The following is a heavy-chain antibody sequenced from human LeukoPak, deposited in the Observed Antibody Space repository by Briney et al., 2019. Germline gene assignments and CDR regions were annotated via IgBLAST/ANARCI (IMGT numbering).Heavy chain of an antibody. V-gene: IGHV4-34*01. J-gene: IGHJ4*02. CDR1: GGSFSGYY. CDR3: ARGPTNYDYVWGSYRRDSNFDY. Sequence: SETLSLTCAVYGGSFSGYYWSWIRQPPGKGLEWIGEINHSGSTNYSPSLKSRVTISVDTSKNQFSLKLSSVTAADTAVYYCARGPTNYDYVWGSYRRDSNFDYWGQGTLVTVSS. CDR2: INHSGST. D-gene: IGHD3-16*02.